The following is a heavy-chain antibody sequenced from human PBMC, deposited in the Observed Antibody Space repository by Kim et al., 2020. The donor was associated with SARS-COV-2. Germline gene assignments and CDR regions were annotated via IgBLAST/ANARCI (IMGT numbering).Heavy chain of an antibody. CDR1: GFTFSSYN. CDR2: ISSSSSTI. CDR3: ARDRGVVAPVSMFV. D-gene: IGHD2-15*01. V-gene: IGHV3-48*02. Sequence: GGSLRLSCAASGFTFSSYNMSWVRQAPGKGLEWVSYISSSSSTIYYADSVKGRFTISSDNAKNSLYLQMNSLRDEDTAVYYCARDRGVVAPVSMFVWGQGTKFTVSS. J-gene: IGHJ6*02.